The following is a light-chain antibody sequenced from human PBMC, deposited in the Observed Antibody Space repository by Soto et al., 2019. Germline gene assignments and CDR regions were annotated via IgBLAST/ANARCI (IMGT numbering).Light chain of an antibody. V-gene: IGKV1-9*01. CDR3: QQIKSYPIT. J-gene: IGKJ5*01. Sequence: DIQLTQSPSFLSASVGDRVTITCRASQATSSYLAWYQQKPGKAPKLLIYAASTLQSGVPSRFSGSGSGTEFTLTISSLQPEDFAIYYCQQIKSYPITFGQGTRLEMK. CDR1: QATSSY. CDR2: AAS.